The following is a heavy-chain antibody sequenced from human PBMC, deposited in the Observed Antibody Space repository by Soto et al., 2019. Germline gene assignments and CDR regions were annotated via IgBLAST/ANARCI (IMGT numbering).Heavy chain of an antibody. CDR3: ARTAGSYYEEPFDY. CDR2: IIPIFGTA. V-gene: IGHV1-69*13. D-gene: IGHD1-26*01. J-gene: IGHJ4*02. CDR1: GGTFSSYA. Sequence: SVKVSCKASGGTFSSYAISWVRQAPRQGLEWMGGIIPIFGTANYAQKFQGRVTITADESTSTAYMELSSLRSEDTAVYYCARTAGSYYEEPFDYWGQGTLVTVSS.